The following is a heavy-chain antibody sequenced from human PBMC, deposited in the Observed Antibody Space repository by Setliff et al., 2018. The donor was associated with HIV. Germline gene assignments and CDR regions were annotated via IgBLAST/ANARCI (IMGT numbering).Heavy chain of an antibody. J-gene: IGHJ6*02. CDR1: GASFSAYH. Sequence: PSETLSLTCAVYGASFSAYHWSWIRQPPGKGLEWIGEINYSGSTNYKASLKSRVTISADTSKNQFSLKLSSVTAADTAVYFCARVVWTAAAGTIDYFYYGLDVWGQGTTVTVSS. CDR2: INYSGST. V-gene: IGHV4-34*01. D-gene: IGHD6-13*01. CDR3: ARVVWTAAAGTIDYFYYGLDV.